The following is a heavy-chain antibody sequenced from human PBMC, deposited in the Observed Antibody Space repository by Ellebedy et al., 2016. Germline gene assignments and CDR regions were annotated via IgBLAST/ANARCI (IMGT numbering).Heavy chain of an antibody. V-gene: IGHV1-3*01. J-gene: IGHJ4*02. D-gene: IGHD3-10*01. Sequence: KFQGRVTITRDTSASTAYMELSSLRSEDTAVYYCARTPMVRGGIDYWGQGTLVTVSS. CDR3: ARTPMVRGGIDY.